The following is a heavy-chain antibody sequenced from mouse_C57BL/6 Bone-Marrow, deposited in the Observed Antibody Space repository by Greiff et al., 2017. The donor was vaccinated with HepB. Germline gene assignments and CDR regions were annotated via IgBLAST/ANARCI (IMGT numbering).Heavy chain of an antibody. J-gene: IGHJ1*03. Sequence: VQLQESGPELVKPGASVKLSCKASGYTFTSYDINWVKQRPGQGLEWIGWIYPRDGSTKYNEKFKGKATLTVDTSSSTAYMELHSLTSEDSAVYVCARGISFDVWGTGTTVTVSS. CDR1: GYTFTSYD. CDR2: IYPRDGST. V-gene: IGHV1-85*01. CDR3: ARGISFDV.